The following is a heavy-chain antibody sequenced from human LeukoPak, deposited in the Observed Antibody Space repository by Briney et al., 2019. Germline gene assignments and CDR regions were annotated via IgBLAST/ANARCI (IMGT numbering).Heavy chain of an antibody. CDR2: ISWDGGRT. D-gene: IGHD5-12*01. CDR1: GFTFDDYA. CDR3: ARAKSGYGYFDY. V-gene: IGHV3-43D*03. J-gene: IGHJ4*02. Sequence: GGSLRLSCEASGFTFDDYAMHWVRQAPGKGLEWVSLISWDGGRTYYADSVKGRFTISRDNSKNSLYLQMNSLRAEDTAVYYCARAKSGYGYFDYWGQGTLVTVSS.